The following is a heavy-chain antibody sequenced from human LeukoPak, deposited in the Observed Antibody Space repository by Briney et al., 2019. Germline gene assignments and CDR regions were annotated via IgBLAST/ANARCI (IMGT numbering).Heavy chain of an antibody. CDR2: INHSGST. CDR1: GGSFSGYY. J-gene: IGHJ4*02. V-gene: IGHV4-34*01. CDR3: ARNRKIAAAGGTDYDY. Sequence: SETLSLTCAVYGGSFSGYYWSWIRQPPGKGLEWIGEINHSGSTNYNPSLKSRVTISVDTSKNQFSLKLSSVTAADTAVYYCARNRKIAAAGGTDYDYWGQGTPVTVSS. D-gene: IGHD6-13*01.